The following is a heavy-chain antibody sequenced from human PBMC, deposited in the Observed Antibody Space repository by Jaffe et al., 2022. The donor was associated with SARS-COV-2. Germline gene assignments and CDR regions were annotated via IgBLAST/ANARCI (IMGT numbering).Heavy chain of an antibody. CDR2: IYYSGST. CDR3: ARVGSSSSWGYYYYGMDV. CDR1: GGSISSGDYY. J-gene: IGHJ6*02. D-gene: IGHD6-6*01. Sequence: QVQLQESGPGLVKPSQTLSLTCTVSGGSISSGDYYWSWIRQPPGKGLEWIGYIYYSGSTYYNPSLKSRVTISVDTSKNQFSLKLSSVTAADTAVYYCARVGSSSSWGYYYYGMDVWGQGTTVTVSS. V-gene: IGHV4-30-4*01.